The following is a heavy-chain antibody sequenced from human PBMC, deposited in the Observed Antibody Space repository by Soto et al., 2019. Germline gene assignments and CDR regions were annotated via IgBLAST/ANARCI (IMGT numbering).Heavy chain of an antibody. D-gene: IGHD3-16*01. J-gene: IGHJ4*02. V-gene: IGHV4-59*01. CDR1: GASMSNYY. CDR3: ARSGHTFGGVV. CDR2: VYYTGNT. Sequence: SETLSLTCTVSGASMSNYYGSWIRQPPGKGLEHIGYVYYTGNTNYNPSLKSRVTISVDTSNNQFSLKLTSVTTADKAIYYCARSGHTFGGVVWGRGILVTVSS.